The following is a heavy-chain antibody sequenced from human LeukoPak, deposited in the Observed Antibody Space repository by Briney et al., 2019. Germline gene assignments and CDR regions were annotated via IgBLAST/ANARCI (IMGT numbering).Heavy chain of an antibody. J-gene: IGHJ6*04. V-gene: IGHV3-74*01. CDR2: INSDGSST. CDR3: ARNLGGGCYYYYGMDV. Sequence: GGSLRLSCAASGFTFSSYWMHWVRQAPGKGLVWVSRINSDGSSTSYADSVKGRFTISRDNAKNTLYLQMNSLRAEDTAVYYCARNLGGGCYYYYGMDVWGKGTTVTVSS. CDR1: GFTFSSYW. D-gene: IGHD2-8*01.